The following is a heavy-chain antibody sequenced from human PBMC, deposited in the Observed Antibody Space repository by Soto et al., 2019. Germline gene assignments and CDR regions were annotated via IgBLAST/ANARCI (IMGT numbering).Heavy chain of an antibody. Sequence: SVKGSWKSSGGTFSSYSISWVRQAPGQGLEWMGGIIPIFGTANYAQKFQGRVTITADESTSTAYMELSSLRSEDTAVYYCARGYSSSSRAGFDPWGQGTLVTVSS. CDR3: ARGYSSSSRAGFDP. J-gene: IGHJ5*02. CDR1: GGTFSSYS. D-gene: IGHD6-6*01. CDR2: IIPIFGTA. V-gene: IGHV1-69*01.